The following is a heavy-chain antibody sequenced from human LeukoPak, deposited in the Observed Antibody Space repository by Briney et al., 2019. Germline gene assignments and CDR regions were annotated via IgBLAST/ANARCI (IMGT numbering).Heavy chain of an antibody. CDR2: IYYTGST. Sequence: PSETLSLTCAVYGGSFSGYYWGWIRQPPGKGLEWIGSIYYTGSTYYSPSLRSRVTISLDTSKNQFSLKLSSVTAADTAVYYCAKRDPYYYDSSGYPDWGQGTLVTVSS. CDR3: AKRDPYYYDSSGYPD. CDR1: GGSFSGYY. V-gene: IGHV4-34*01. D-gene: IGHD3-22*01. J-gene: IGHJ4*02.